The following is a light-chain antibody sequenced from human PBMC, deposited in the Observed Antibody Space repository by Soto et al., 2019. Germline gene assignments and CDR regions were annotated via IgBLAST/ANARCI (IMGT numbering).Light chain of an antibody. J-gene: IGLJ3*02. V-gene: IGLV8-61*01. CDR2: STN. CDR1: SGSVSTSYY. Sequence: QTVVTQEPSFSVSPGGTVTLTCALSSGSVSTSYYPSWYQQTPGQAPRTLIYSTNTRSSRVPDRFSGSILGNKAALTITGAQADDESDYYCVVYMGSGIWVFGGGTKLTVL. CDR3: VVYMGSGIWV.